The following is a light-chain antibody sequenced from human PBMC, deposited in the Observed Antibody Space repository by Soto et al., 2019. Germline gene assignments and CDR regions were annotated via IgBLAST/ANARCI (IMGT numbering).Light chain of an antibody. J-gene: IGKJ3*01. V-gene: IGKV3-15*01. CDR2: GAS. CDR3: QQYNNWPFT. CDR1: QSVSSN. Sequence: EIVMTQSPATLSVSPGERATLSCRASQSVSSNLAWYQQKPGQAPRLLIYGASTRATGITARFSGSGSGTEFTLTISSLQSEDFAVYYCQQYNNWPFTFGTGTKVDIK.